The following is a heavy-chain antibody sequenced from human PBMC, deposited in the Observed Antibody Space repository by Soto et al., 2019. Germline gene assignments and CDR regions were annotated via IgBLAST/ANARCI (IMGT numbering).Heavy chain of an antibody. Sequence: ASVNVSCKASGYTFTSYGISWVRQAPGQGLEWMGWISAYNGNTNYAQKLQGRVTMTTDTSTSTAYMELRSLRSDDTAVYYCARDHNVIAVADRFEPAAGYWGQGTLVTVSS. D-gene: IGHD6-19*01. V-gene: IGHV1-18*01. J-gene: IGHJ4*02. CDR1: GYTFTSYG. CDR3: ARDHNVIAVADRFEPAAGY. CDR2: ISAYNGNT.